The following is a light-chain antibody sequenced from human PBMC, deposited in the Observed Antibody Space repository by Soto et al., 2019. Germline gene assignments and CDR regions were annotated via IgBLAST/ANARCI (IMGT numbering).Light chain of an antibody. CDR1: SSDVGAYNF. CDR2: EVS. V-gene: IGLV2-8*01. Sequence: QSALTQPPSASGSHGQSVTISCTGTSSDVGAYNFVSWYQQHPGKAPKLMISEVSKRPSGVPDRFSGSKSGNTASLTVSGLQAEDEADYYCSSYAGSNNFVFGGGTKLTVL. J-gene: IGLJ2*01. CDR3: SSYAGSNNFV.